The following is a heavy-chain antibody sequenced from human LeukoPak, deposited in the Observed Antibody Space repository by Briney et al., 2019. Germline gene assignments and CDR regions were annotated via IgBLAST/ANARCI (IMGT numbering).Heavy chain of an antibody. CDR1: GFTFSSYE. CDR3: AELGVTMIGGV. CDR2: ISSSGSTI. D-gene: IGHD3-10*02. J-gene: IGHJ6*04. Sequence: PGGSLRLSCAASGFTFSSYEMNWVRQAPGKGLEWVSYISSSGSTIYYAASVKGRFTISRDNAKNSLYPQMNSLRAEDTAVYYCAELGVTMIGGVWGKGTTVTISA. V-gene: IGHV3-48*03.